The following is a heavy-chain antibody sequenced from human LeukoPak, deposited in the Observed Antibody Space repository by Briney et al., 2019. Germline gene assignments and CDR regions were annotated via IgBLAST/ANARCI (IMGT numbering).Heavy chain of an antibody. CDR2: IDSDGKST. J-gene: IGHJ5*02. Sequence: GGSLRLSCAASGFAFSNYWMHWVRQAPGKGLVWVSRIDSDGKSTNYADSVKGRFTISRDNAKNTLYLQMNSLRVEDTAVYYCVRVKEVVTGIGWFDPWGQGTLVTVSS. V-gene: IGHV3-74*01. CDR1: GFAFSNYW. D-gene: IGHD2-21*02. CDR3: VRVKEVVTGIGWFDP.